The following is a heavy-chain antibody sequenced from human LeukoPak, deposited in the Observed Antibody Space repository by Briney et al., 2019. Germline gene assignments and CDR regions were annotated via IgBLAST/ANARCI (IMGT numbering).Heavy chain of an antibody. J-gene: IGHJ5*02. D-gene: IGHD1-14*01. V-gene: IGHV4-34*01. CDR1: GGSFSGYY. CDR3: ASRPEVEPDMGTWFDP. CDR2: INHSGST. Sequence: SSETLSLTCAVYGGSFSGYYWSWIRQPPGKGLEWIGEINHSGSTNYNPSLKSRVTISVDTSKNQFSLKLSSVTAADTAVYYCASRPEVEPDMGTWFDPWGQGTLVTVSS.